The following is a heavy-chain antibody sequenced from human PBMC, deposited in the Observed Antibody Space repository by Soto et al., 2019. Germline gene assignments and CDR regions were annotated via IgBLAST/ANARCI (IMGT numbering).Heavy chain of an antibody. CDR1: GYTFTSYG. CDR2: ISAYNGNT. CDR3: ARVNSMRRKWSGSYYNRFGYYGMDV. Sequence: ASVKVSCKASGYTFTSYGISWVRQAPGQGLEWMGWISAYNGNTNYAQKLQGRVTMTTDTSTSTAYMELRSLRSDDTAVYYCARVNSMRRKWSGSYYNRFGYYGMDVWGQGTTVTVS. D-gene: IGHD3-10*01. V-gene: IGHV1-18*01. J-gene: IGHJ6*02.